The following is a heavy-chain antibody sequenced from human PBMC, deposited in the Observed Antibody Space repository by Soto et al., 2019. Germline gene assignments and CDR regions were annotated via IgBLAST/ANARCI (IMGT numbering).Heavy chain of an antibody. D-gene: IGHD2-15*01. J-gene: IGHJ3*02. Sequence: PSQTLSLTCAISGDSVSSNSAAWNWIRQSPSRGLEWLGRTYYRSKWYNDYAVSVKSRITINPDTSKNQFSLQLNSMTPEDTAVYYCAKRKVTHVVAATLSGAFDIWGQGTMVTVSS. CDR1: GDSVSSNSAA. CDR3: AKRKVTHVVAATLSGAFDI. CDR2: TYYRSKWYN. V-gene: IGHV6-1*01.